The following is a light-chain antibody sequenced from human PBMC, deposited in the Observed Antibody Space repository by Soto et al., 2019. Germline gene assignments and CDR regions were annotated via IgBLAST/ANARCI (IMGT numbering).Light chain of an antibody. V-gene: IGKV3-20*01. CDR2: GAS. CDR1: QTVGTTY. CDR3: QLYGSSRWT. Sequence: EVVLAQSPGTLSLSPVERATLSCRASQTVGTTYLAWYQHKPGQAPRLLIYGASTRATGIPDRFSGSRSGTDFTLTITRLEPDDFAVYFCQLYGSSRWTFGQGTKVDIK. J-gene: IGKJ1*01.